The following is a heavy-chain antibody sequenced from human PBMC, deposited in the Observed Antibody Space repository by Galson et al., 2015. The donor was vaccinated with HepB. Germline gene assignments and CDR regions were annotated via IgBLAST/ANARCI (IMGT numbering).Heavy chain of an antibody. CDR3: ARVRGYYDSSGYGHQYYFDY. V-gene: IGHV4-30-2*01. J-gene: IGHJ4*02. Sequence: TLSLTCAVSGGSISSGGYSWSWIRQPPGKGLEWIGYIYHSGSTYYNPSLKSRVTISVDRSKNQFSLKLSSVTAADTAVYYCARVRGYYDSSGYGHQYYFDYWGQGTLVTVSS. D-gene: IGHD3-22*01. CDR2: IYHSGST. CDR1: GGSISSGGYS.